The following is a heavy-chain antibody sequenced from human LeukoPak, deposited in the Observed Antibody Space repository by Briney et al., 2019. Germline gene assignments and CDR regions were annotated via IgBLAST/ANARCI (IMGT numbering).Heavy chain of an antibody. CDR2: IISNGGST. D-gene: IGHD2-21*02. CDR3: VKEFCGGDCFSGGDY. V-gene: IGHV3-64D*08. CDR1: GFTFSSYA. J-gene: IGHJ4*02. Sequence: GGSLRLSCAASGFTFSSYAMSWVRQAPGKGLEYVSAIISNGGSTFYANSVKGRFTISRDNSKNTLYLQMSGLRAADTGVYYCVKEFCGGDCFSGGDYWGQGTLVTVSS.